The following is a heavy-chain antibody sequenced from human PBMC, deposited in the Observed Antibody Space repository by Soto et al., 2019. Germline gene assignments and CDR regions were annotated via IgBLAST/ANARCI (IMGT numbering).Heavy chain of an antibody. V-gene: IGHV1-2*04. Sequence: GASVKVSCKASGYTFTGYYMHWVRQAPGQGLEWMGWINPNSGGTNYAQKFQGWVTMTRDTSISTAYMELSRLRSDDAAVYYCAXDGGTAQYYYYYYGMDVWGQGTTVTVSS. CDR2: INPNSGGT. CDR1: GYTFTGYY. D-gene: IGHD2-21*02. J-gene: IGHJ6*02. CDR3: AXDGGTAQYYYYYYGMDV.